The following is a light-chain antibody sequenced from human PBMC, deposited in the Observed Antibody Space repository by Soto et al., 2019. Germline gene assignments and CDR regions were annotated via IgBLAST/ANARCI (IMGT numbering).Light chain of an antibody. V-gene: IGLV1-40*01. CDR3: QSYDSSLSVV. CDR1: SSNIGAGYD. J-gene: IGLJ2*01. Sequence: QSVLTQPPSVSGAPGQRVTISCTGTSSNIGAGYDVHWYQQLPGTAPKLLISGNSNGPSGVPDRCSGSKSGTSASLAITGLQAEDEADYYCQSYDSSLSVVFGGGTKLTVL. CDR2: GNS.